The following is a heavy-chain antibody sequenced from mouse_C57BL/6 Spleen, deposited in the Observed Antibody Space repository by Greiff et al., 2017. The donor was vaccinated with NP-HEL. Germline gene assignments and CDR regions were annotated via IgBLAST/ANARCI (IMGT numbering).Heavy chain of an antibody. CDR3: ARRSVNSYFDY. CDR2: INPYNGDT. D-gene: IGHD1-3*01. CDR1: GYSFTGYF. V-gene: IGHV1-37*01. J-gene: IGHJ2*01. Sequence: VQLQQSGPELVKPGASVKISCKASGYSFTGYFMNWVKQSHGKGLEWIGRINPYNGDTFYNEKFKGKATLTADKSSSTAHMELLGLTSEVFVVYYCARRSVNSYFDYWGQGTTRTVSS.